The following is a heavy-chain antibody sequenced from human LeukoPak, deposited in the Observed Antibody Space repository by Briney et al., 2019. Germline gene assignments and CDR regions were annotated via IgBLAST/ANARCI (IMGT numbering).Heavy chain of an antibody. CDR3: ADVGGSL. J-gene: IGHJ4*02. CDR2: IRNRANGYTT. Sequence: PGESLRLSCVASGFTFSDHHMDGVRRSPGKGLECVGQIRNRANGYTTNYAASVNRRFTISRDDSKKSLYLQMRSLKTEDTAVYYCADVGGSLWGQGTLVNVSS. D-gene: IGHD1-26*01. CDR1: GFTFSDHH. V-gene: IGHV3-72*01.